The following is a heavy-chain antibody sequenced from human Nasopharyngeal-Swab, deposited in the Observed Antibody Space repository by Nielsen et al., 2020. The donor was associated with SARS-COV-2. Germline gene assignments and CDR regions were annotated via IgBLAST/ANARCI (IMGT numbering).Heavy chain of an antibody. CDR3: AKDWGKLDY. J-gene: IGHJ4*02. CDR1: GFTFSRYG. CDR2: ISSDGTNK. V-gene: IGHV3-30*18. D-gene: IGHD3-16*01. Sequence: GGSLRLSCAASGFTFSRYGMHWVRQAPGKGLEWVAVISSDGTNKYYADSVKGRFTISRDNSKNTLYLQMNSLRDEDTAVYYCAKDWGKLDYWGQGTLVTVSS.